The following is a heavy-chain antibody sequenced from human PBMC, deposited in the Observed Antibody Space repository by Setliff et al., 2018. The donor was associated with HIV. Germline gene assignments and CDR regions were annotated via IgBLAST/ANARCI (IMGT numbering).Heavy chain of an antibody. V-gene: IGHV4-59*11. CDR3: ARGGRVYSYGLEPDAFDI. CDR1: GGSLSNHY. CDR2: VYYSGST. D-gene: IGHD5-18*01. J-gene: IGHJ3*02. Sequence: SETLSLTCTVSGGSLSNHYWSWLRQSPKNGLEWIGYVYYSGSTNYNPSLKSRVTISVDTSKNQFSLKLSSVTAADTAVYYCARGGRVYSYGLEPDAFDIWGQGTMVTVS.